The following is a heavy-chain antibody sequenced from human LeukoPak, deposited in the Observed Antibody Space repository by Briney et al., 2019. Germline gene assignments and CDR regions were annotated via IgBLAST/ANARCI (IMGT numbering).Heavy chain of an antibody. CDR3: ARGYSSLDP. V-gene: IGHV3-23*01. Sequence: GGSLRLSCAASGFTFSSYAMSWVRQAPGKGLEWVSGISSTGGSTYYADSVKGRFTISRDNSKNTLYLHMNSLTAEDTAVYYCARGYSSLDPWGQGTLVTVSS. CDR2: ISSTGGST. D-gene: IGHD6-19*01. J-gene: IGHJ5*02. CDR1: GFTFSSYA.